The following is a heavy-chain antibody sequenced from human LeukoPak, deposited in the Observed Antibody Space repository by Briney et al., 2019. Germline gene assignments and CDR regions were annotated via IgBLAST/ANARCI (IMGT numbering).Heavy chain of an antibody. J-gene: IGHJ4*02. CDR3: ARVQMATAYYFDY. CDR2: IIPIFGTA. D-gene: IGHD5-24*01. V-gene: IGHV1-69*05. Sequence: ASVKVSCKASGGTFSSYAISWVRQAPGQGLEWMGGIIPIFGTANYAQKFQGRVTITTDESTSTAYMELSSLRPEDTAVYYCARVQMATAYYFDYWGQGTLVTVSS. CDR1: GGTFSSYA.